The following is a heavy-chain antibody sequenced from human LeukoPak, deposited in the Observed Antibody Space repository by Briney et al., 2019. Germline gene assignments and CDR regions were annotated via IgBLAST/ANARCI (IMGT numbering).Heavy chain of an antibody. J-gene: IGHJ5*02. Sequence: ASVKVSCKPSGYTFTGYYIHWVRQAPGQGLEWLGWINPNSGAANYAEKFQGRVTMTRDTSIRAAYMELSGLTFDDTAVYYCAKGGLVRGVSVAWFDPWGQGTLVTVSS. CDR1: GYTFTGYY. CDR2: INPNSGAA. D-gene: IGHD3-10*01. V-gene: IGHV1-2*02. CDR3: AKGGLVRGVSVAWFDP.